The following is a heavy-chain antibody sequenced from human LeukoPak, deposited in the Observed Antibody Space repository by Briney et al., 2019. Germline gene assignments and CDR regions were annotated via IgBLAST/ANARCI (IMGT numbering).Heavy chain of an antibody. V-gene: IGHV4-34*01. J-gene: IGHJ6*03. Sequence: PSETLSLTCAVYGGSFSGYYWSWIRQPPGKGLEWIGEINHSGSTNYNPSLKSRVTISVDTSKNQFSLKLSSVTAADTAVYYCARGNSHYYYYYYMDVWGKGTTVTVSS. CDR1: GGSFSGYY. CDR2: INHSGST. CDR3: ARGNSHYYYYYYMDV. D-gene: IGHD5-18*01.